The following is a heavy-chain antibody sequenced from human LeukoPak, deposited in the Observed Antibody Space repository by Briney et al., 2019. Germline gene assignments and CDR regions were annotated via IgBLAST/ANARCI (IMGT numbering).Heavy chain of an antibody. Sequence: ASVKVSCKASGGTFSNYAINWVRQAPGQGLEWMGGIIPIFGTANYAQKFQGRVTITADESTSTAYMELSSLRSEDTAVYYCARCESSSGYYHALDYWGQGTLVTVSS. CDR2: IIPIFGTA. J-gene: IGHJ4*02. V-gene: IGHV1-69*13. CDR3: ARCESSSGYYHALDY. CDR1: GGTFSNYA. D-gene: IGHD3-22*01.